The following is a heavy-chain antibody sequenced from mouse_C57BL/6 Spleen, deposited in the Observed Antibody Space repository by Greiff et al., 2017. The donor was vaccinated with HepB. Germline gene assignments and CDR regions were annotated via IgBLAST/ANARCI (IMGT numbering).Heavy chain of an antibody. CDR2: INPNNGGT. V-gene: IGHV1-26*01. J-gene: IGHJ2*01. CDR3: ARTTVAYYDG. Sequence: VQLQQSVPELVKPGASVKISCKASGYTFTDYYMNWVKQSHGKSLEWIGDINPNNGGTSYNQKFKGKATLTVDKSSSTAYMELRSLTSEDSAVYYCARTTVAYYDGWGQGTTLTVSS. CDR1: GYTFTDYY. D-gene: IGHD1-1*01.